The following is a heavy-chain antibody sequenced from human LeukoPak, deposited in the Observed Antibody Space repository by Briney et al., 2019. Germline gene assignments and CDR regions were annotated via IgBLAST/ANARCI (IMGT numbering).Heavy chain of an antibody. CDR3: ARDLGSAYFDY. CDR1: GGSISSGDYY. J-gene: IGHJ4*02. D-gene: IGHD2-15*01. Sequence: PSETLSLTCTVSGGSISSGDYYWSWIRQPPGKGLEWIGYIYYSGSTYYNPSLKSRVTISVDTSKNQFSLKLSSVTAADTAVYYCARDLGSAYFDYWGQGTLVTVSS. CDR2: IYYSGST. V-gene: IGHV4-30-4*01.